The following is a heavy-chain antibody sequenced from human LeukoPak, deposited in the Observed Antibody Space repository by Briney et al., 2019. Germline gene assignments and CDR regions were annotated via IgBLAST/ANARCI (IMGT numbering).Heavy chain of an antibody. CDR2: IKQDGSEK. CDR3: AGVRAGGNRAFDV. V-gene: IGHV3-7*01. D-gene: IGHD4-23*01. CDR1: GFTFSSYS. J-gene: IGHJ3*01. Sequence: GGSLRLSCAASGFTFSSYSMNWVRQAPGKGLEWVANIKQDGSEKYYVDSVKGRFTISRDNAKNTLWLQMNSLRADDTAVYYCAGVRAGGNRAFDVWGQGTVVAVSS.